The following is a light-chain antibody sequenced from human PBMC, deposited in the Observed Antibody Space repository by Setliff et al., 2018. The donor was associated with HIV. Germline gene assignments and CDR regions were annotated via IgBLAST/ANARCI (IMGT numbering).Light chain of an antibody. CDR1: SSGIGGYNY. V-gene: IGLV2-11*01. J-gene: IGLJ1*01. CDR2: DIT. CDR3: CSYAGNYVFV. Sequence: QSVLTQPRSVSGSPGQSVTFSCTGASSGIGGYNYVSWYQQHPGKAPKLLIYDITKRPSGVPDRFSGFKSGNTASLTISGLQADDEADYYCCSYAGNYVFVFGGGTKVTVL.